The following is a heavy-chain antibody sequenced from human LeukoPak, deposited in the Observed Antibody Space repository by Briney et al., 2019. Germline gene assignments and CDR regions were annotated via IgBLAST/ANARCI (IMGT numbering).Heavy chain of an antibody. CDR1: GFTFSSYS. J-gene: IGHJ4*02. CDR2: ISSSSYI. CDR3: ARLRFCSSTSCYGVYYFDY. Sequence: MAGGSLRLSCAASGFTFSSYSMNWVRQAPGKGLEWVSSISSSSYIYYADSVKGRFTISRDNSKNTLYLQMNSLRAEDTAVYYCARLRFCSSTSCYGVYYFDYWGQGTLVTVSS. D-gene: IGHD2-2*01. V-gene: IGHV3-21*04.